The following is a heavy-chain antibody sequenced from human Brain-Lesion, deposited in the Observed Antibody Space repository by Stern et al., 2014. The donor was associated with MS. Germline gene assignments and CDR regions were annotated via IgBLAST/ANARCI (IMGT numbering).Heavy chain of an antibody. CDR2: IYYSGNT. CDR3: AGEEDIRYCSGGSCTGNWFDP. V-gene: IGHV4-39*02. D-gene: IGHD2-15*01. Sequence: QVQLVESGPGLVKPSETLSLTCTVAGGSVSSTSYAWAWIRQPPGKGLEWIGTIYYSGNTYYSPPLKSRLPISLDRSKNHFSLQRRSGTAADTAVYYCAGEEDIRYCSGGSCTGNWFDPWGQGTLVTVSS. CDR1: GGSVSSTSYA. J-gene: IGHJ5*02.